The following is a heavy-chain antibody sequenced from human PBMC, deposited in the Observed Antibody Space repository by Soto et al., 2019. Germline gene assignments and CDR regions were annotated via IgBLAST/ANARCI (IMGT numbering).Heavy chain of an antibody. J-gene: IGHJ3*02. Sequence: GGTLRLSCAASGFTVSSEYMGCVRQAPGKGLEWVSVIYSGGSTYYADSVKGRFTISRDNSKNTLYLQMNSLRAEDTAVYYCARCPPDYGAYEGAYAFDIWGQATMPTVSS. CDR2: IYSGGST. CDR3: ARCPPDYGAYEGAYAFDI. D-gene: IGHD4-17*01. V-gene: IGHV3-66*01. CDR1: GFTVSSEY.